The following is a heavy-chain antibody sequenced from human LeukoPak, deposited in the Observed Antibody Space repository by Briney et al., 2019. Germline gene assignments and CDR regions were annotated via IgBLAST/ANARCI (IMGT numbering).Heavy chain of an antibody. Sequence: SETLSLTCTVSGGSISSYYWSWIRQPPGKGLEWIGYIYYSGSTNYNPSLKSRVTISVDTSKNQLSLKLSSVTAADTAVYYCARSMRPLTGYFDLWGRGTLVTVSS. CDR3: ARSMRPLTGYFDL. J-gene: IGHJ2*01. D-gene: IGHD2/OR15-2a*01. V-gene: IGHV4-59*01. CDR2: IYYSGST. CDR1: GGSISSYY.